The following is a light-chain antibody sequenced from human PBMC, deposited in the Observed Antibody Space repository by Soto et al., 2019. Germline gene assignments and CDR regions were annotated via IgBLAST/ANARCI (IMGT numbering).Light chain of an antibody. CDR3: QQYGSSQS. J-gene: IGKJ1*01. V-gene: IGKV3-20*01. CDR1: QSVSSSY. CDR2: GAS. Sequence: EIVLTQSPGTLSLSPGERATLSCRASQSVSSSYLAWYQQKPGQAPRLLIYGASSRATGIPDRFCGSGSGTDSTLTISRLEPEDCGVYYCQQYGSSQSFGRGTKVEIK.